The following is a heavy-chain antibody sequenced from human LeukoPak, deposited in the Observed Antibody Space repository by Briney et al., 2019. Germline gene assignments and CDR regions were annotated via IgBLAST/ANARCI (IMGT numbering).Heavy chain of an antibody. CDR1: GYTFTSYY. CDR2: INPSGGST. CDR3: ARGGVVVAAINFMDV. D-gene: IGHD2-15*01. V-gene: IGHV1-46*01. Sequence: ASVKVSCKASGYTFTSYYMHWVRQAPGQGLEWMGIINPSGGSTSYAQKFQGRVTMTRDMSTSTVYMELSSLRSEDTAVYYCARGGVVVAAINFMDVWGKGTTVTVSS. J-gene: IGHJ6*03.